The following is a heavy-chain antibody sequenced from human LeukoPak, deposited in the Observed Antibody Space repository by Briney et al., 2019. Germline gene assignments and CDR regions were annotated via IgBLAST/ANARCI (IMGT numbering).Heavy chain of an antibody. CDR3: ARDYMVRGVIITYYFDY. CDR1: GCTFTGYY. V-gene: IGHV1-2*02. J-gene: IGHJ4*02. D-gene: IGHD3-10*01. Sequence: ASVKVSCKASGCTFTGYYMHWVRQAPGQGLEWMGWINPNSGGTNYAQKFQGRVTMTRDTSISTAYMELSRLRSDDTAVYYCARDYMVRGVIITYYFDYWGQGTLVTVSS. CDR2: INPNSGGT.